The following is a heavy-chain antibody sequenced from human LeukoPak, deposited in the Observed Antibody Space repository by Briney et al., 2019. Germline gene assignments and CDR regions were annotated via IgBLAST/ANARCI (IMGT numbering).Heavy chain of an antibody. CDR1: GVIFSSYV. Sequence: PGGSLRLSCAASGVIFSSYVMSWVRQAPGKGLEWVSGISGSGGSTYYADSVKGRFTISRDNSKNTLYLQMNSLRAEDTAVYYCAKYSGSSFWLSFDYWGQGTLVTVSS. V-gene: IGHV3-23*01. CDR2: ISGSGGST. J-gene: IGHJ4*02. CDR3: AKYSGSSFWLSFDY. D-gene: IGHD1-26*01.